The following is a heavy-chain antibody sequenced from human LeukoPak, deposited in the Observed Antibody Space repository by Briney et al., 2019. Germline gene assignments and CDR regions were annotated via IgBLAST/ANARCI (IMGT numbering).Heavy chain of an antibody. CDR1: GGSISTYY. V-gene: IGHV4-59*01. J-gene: IGHJ6*03. CDR3: ARTSSARRLAGSLSVYSYYFYMAV. Sequence: PSETVSLTCTVSGGSISTYYWIWLRQPPEKGLEGIGYIHYSGNTNYNPSLKSRLSISLDTSQNPFSLALDSVTAADTAVYYCARTSSARRLAGSLSVYSYYFYMAVWGKATTVTVAS. D-gene: IGHD6-19*01. CDR2: IHYSGNT.